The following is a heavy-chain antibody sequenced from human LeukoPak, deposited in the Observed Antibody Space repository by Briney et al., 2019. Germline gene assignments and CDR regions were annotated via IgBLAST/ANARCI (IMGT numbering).Heavy chain of an antibody. V-gene: IGHV4-59*01. J-gene: IGHJ3*02. D-gene: IGHD3-3*01. CDR1: GGSISSYY. CDR2: IYYSGST. Sequence: SETLSLTCTVSGGSISSYYWSWIRQPPGKGLEWIGYIYYSGSTNYNPSLKSRVTISVDTSKNQFSLKLSSVTAADTAVYYCARELSLITIFGVVPSDAFDIWGQGTMVTVSS. CDR3: ARELSLITIFGVVPSDAFDI.